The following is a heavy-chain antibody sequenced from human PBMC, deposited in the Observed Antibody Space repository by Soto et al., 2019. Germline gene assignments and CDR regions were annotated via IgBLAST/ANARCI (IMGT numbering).Heavy chain of an antibody. CDR2: INPNSGGT. J-gene: IGHJ4*02. CDR1: GYTFTGYY. D-gene: IGHD1-26*01. CDR3: ARGRSATASDYYFDY. Sequence: ASVKVSCKASGYTFTGYYMHWVRQAPAQGLEWMGRINPNSGGTNYAQKFQGRVTITRDTSTSTAYMELSSLRSEDTAVYYCARGRSATASDYYFDYWGQGTLVTVSS. V-gene: IGHV1-2*02.